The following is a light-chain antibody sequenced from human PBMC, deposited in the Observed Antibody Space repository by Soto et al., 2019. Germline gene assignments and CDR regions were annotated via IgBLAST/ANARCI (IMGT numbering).Light chain of an antibody. Sequence: VLSQSRGTLSLSPGERATLSCRASQSVSSNLAWYQQKPGQAPRLLIYGASTRATGIPARFSGSGSGTDFTLTISSLEPEDFAVYYCQERSNWPLTFGGGTKVAIK. CDR1: QSVSSN. J-gene: IGKJ4*01. V-gene: IGKV3-11*01. CDR3: QERSNWPLT. CDR2: GAS.